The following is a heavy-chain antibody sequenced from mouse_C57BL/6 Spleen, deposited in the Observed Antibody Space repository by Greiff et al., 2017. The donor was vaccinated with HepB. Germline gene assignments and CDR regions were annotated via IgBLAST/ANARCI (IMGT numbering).Heavy chain of an antibody. CDR1: GYTFTDYY. V-gene: IGHV1-19*01. CDR3: ARSYYDSFDY. Sequence: EVQLQQSGPVLVKPGASVKMSCKASGYTFTDYYMNWVKQRPGKSLEWIGVINPYNGGTSYNQKFKGKATLTVDKSSSTAYMELNSLASEDSAVYYSARSYYDSFDYWGQGTTLTVSS. D-gene: IGHD1-1*01. CDR2: INPYNGGT. J-gene: IGHJ2*01.